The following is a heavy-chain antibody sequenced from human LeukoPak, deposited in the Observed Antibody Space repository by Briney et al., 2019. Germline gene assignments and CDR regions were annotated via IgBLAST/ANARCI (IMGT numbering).Heavy chain of an antibody. J-gene: IGHJ4*02. CDR3: ARGGARYLDS. Sequence: GGSLRLSCVASGFSFSSYTMSWVRQAPGKGLEWVAKMKEVGSDIHYVDSVKGRFTICRDNAKNSLCLQMSSLRVEDTAVYYCARGGARYLDSWGQGILVTVSS. CDR2: MKEVGSDI. D-gene: IGHD3-9*01. V-gene: IGHV3-7*01. CDR1: GFSFSSYT.